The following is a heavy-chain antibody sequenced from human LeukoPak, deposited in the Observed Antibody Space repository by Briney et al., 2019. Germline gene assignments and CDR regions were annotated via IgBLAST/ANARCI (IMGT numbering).Heavy chain of an antibody. V-gene: IGHV3-33*08. CDR2: ISSDGSNI. CDR3: ATLYTSGWYCDY. D-gene: IGHD6-25*01. Sequence: GGSLRLSCAASGFILSNYWMHWVRQAPGTGLEWVAVISSDGSNIYYADSVKGRFTISRDNSRNTLYLQMNSLRPDDTALYYCATLYTSGWYCDYWGQGTLVTVSS. J-gene: IGHJ4*02. CDR1: GFILSNYW.